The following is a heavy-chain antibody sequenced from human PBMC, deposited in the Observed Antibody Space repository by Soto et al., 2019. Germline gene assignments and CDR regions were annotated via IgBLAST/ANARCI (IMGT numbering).Heavy chain of an antibody. CDR1: GYSFTANS. V-gene: IGHV1-2*02. J-gene: IGHJ4*02. CDR2: MNPNNGDT. Sequence: APVKVSCKASGYSFTANSMHWVRQAPRQGLEWMGWMNPNNGDTNYAQKFQGRVTMTRNTSISTAYMELSSLRSEDTAVYYCARGDYDFWSGYNYWGQGTLVTVS. D-gene: IGHD3-3*01. CDR3: ARGDYDFWSGYNY.